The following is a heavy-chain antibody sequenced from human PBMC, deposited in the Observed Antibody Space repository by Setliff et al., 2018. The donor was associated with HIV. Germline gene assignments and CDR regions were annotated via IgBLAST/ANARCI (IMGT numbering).Heavy chain of an antibody. CDR1: GGFISDTY. CDR3: ARGQPQGGGTYWSAFDI. J-gene: IGHJ3*02. CDR2: VYYTGAS. D-gene: IGHD1-26*01. V-gene: IGHV4-59*01. Sequence: SVTLSLTCTVSGGFISDTYWSWIRQPPGKGLEWLGFVYYTGASDYNPSFKSRLTISLDTSRTHFSLKLTSVTAADTAVYYCARGQPQGGGTYWSAFDIWGRGTMVTVSS.